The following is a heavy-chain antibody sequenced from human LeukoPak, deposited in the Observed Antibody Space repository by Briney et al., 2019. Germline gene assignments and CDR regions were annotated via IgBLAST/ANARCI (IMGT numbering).Heavy chain of an antibody. CDR2: INPNSGGT. CDR3: ARVDVVPAAMGYYYYYMDV. Sequence: GASVKVSCKASGYTFTGYYMHWVRQAPGQGLEWMGWINPNSGGTNYAQKFQGRVTMTRDTSISTAYMELSRLRSDDTAVYYCARVDVVPAAMGYYYYYMDVWGKGTTVTVSS. V-gene: IGHV1-2*02. D-gene: IGHD2-2*01. J-gene: IGHJ6*03. CDR1: GYTFTGYY.